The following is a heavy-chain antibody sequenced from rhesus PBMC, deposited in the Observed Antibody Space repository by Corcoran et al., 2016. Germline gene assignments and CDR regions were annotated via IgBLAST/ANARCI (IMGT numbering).Heavy chain of an antibody. J-gene: IGHJ5-2*02. CDR3: ARDVYSYGGGYSLDV. Sequence: QVQLQESGPGLVKPSETLPLTCAVSGASISSNYWSWIRQAPGQGLEWIGRIYGSEGSTDYNPSLKSRVTISIDPSKNQCSLKLSSVTAADTAVDYWARDVYSYGGGYSLDVWGRGVLVTVSS. D-gene: IGHD5-36*01. CDR2: IYGSEGST. V-gene: IGHV4S2*01. CDR1: GASISSNY.